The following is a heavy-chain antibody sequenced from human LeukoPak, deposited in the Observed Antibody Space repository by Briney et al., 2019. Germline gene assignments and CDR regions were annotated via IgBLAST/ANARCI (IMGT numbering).Heavy chain of an antibody. CDR2: IYYSGST. CDR1: GGSISSSSYY. V-gene: IGHV4-39*07. Sequence: PSETLSLTCTVSGGSISSSSYYWGWIRQPPGKGLEWIGSIYYSGSTYHNPSLKSRVTISVDTSKNQFSLKLTSVTAADTAVYYCARDRLGQAMGNWFDPWGQGTLVTVSS. CDR3: ARDRLGQAMGNWFDP. J-gene: IGHJ5*02. D-gene: IGHD1-26*01.